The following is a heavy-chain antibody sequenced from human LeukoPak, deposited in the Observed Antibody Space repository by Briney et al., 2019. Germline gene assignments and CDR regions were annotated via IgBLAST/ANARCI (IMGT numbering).Heavy chain of an antibody. V-gene: IGHV1-46*01. Sequence: ASVKVSCKASGYTFTGYYMHWVRQAPGQGLEWMGIINPSGGSTSYAQKFQGRVTMTRDTSTSTVYMGLSSLRSEDTAVYYCATSGGVGASFDYWGQGTLVTVSS. CDR2: INPSGGST. D-gene: IGHD1-26*01. J-gene: IGHJ4*02. CDR3: ATSGGVGASFDY. CDR1: GYTFTGYY.